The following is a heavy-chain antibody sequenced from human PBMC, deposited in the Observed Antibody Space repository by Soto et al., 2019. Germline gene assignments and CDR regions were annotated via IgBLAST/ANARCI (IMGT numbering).Heavy chain of an antibody. V-gene: IGHV1-2*02. J-gene: IGHJ4*02. CDR1: GYTFTCYD. Sequence: ASVKVSCNASGYTFTCYDMHWVLHAPGQWLEWMGWINPNSGGTNYAQKFQGRVTMARDTSISTAYMELSRLRSDDTAVYYCARDATMIVVVPRAYFDYWGQGTLVTVSS. CDR3: ARDATMIVVVPRAYFDY. CDR2: INPNSGGT. D-gene: IGHD3-22*01.